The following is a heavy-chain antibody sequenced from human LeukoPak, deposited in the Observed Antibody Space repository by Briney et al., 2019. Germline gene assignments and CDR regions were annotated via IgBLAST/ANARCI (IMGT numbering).Heavy chain of an antibody. CDR3: AKNQGQWLVPVDY. Sequence: GGSLRLSCAASGFTFSNYAMSWVRQAPGKGLEWVSSMSGSGGSTYYADSVKGRFTISRDNSKDTLYLQMNNLRAEDTALYYCAKNQGQWLVPVDYWGQGTLVTVSS. V-gene: IGHV3-23*01. J-gene: IGHJ4*02. CDR1: GFTFSNYA. D-gene: IGHD6-19*01. CDR2: MSGSGGST.